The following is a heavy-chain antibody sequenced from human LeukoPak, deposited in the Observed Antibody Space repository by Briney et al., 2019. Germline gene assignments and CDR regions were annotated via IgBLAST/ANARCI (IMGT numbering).Heavy chain of an antibody. J-gene: IGHJ6*02. CDR2: INPDSGGT. D-gene: IGHD6-13*01. Sequence: GASVKVSCKASGYTFTGYYMHWVRQAPGQGLEWMGWINPDSGGTNYAQKVQGRVTMTRDTSISTAYMELSRLRSDDTAVYYCAGGYENYYYGMDVWGQGTTVTV. V-gene: IGHV1-2*02. CDR1: GYTFTGYY. CDR3: AGGYENYYYGMDV.